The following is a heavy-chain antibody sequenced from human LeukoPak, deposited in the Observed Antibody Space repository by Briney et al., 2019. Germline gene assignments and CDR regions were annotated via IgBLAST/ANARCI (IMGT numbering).Heavy chain of an antibody. D-gene: IGHD1-1*01. CDR2: TYYRSKWYN. CDR1: GDSVSRNCAA. CDR3: ARSDGYTTEIHYYMDV. J-gene: IGHJ6*03. Sequence: SQTLSLTCAISGDSVSRNCAAWNPVRQSPSRGLEWLGRTYYRSKWYNDYAVSVKSRITINPDTSKNQFSLQLNSVTPEDTAVYYCARSDGYTTEIHYYMDVWGKGTTVTVSS. V-gene: IGHV6-1*01.